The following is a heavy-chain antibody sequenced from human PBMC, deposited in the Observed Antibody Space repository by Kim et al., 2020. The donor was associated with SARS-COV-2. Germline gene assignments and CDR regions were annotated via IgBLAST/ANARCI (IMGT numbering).Heavy chain of an antibody. D-gene: IGHD6-19*01. V-gene: IGHV3-30*04. CDR2: ISYDGSNK. J-gene: IGHJ4*02. Sequence: GGSLRLSCAASGFTFSSYAMHWVRQAPGKGLEWVAVISYDGSNKYYADSVKGRFTISRDNSKNTLYLQMNSLRAEDTAVYYCATTSSWENPQWLVQPFDYWGQGTLVTVSS. CDR3: ATTSSWENPQWLVQPFDY. CDR1: GFTFSSYA.